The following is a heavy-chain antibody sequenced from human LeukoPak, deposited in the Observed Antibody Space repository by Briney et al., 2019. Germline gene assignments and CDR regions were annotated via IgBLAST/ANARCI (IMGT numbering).Heavy chain of an antibody. CDR3: ARDGADVYGRAFDY. CDR1: GGSISSYF. V-gene: IGHV4-4*07. J-gene: IGHJ4*02. Sequence: PSETLSLTCNVSGGSISSYFWTWIRQPAGKGLEWIGRIHASGSTNYNSSLKSRVSMSVDTSKNQFSLKLTSVTAADTAVYFCARDGADVYGRAFDYWGQGTLVSVSS. D-gene: IGHD3-10*01. CDR2: IHASGST.